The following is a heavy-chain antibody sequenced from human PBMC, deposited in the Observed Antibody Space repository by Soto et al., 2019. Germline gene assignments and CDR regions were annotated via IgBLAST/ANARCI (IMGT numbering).Heavy chain of an antibody. CDR3: AREVVVVTRNYFDY. V-gene: IGHV4-59*01. D-gene: IGHD2-21*02. J-gene: IGHJ4*02. Sequence: SETLSLTCTVSGGSISSYYWSWIRQPPGKGLEWIGYIYYSGSTNYNPSLKSRVTISVDTSKNQFFLKLSSVTAADTAVYYCAREVVVVTRNYFDYWGQGTLVTVSS. CDR1: GGSISSYY. CDR2: IYYSGST.